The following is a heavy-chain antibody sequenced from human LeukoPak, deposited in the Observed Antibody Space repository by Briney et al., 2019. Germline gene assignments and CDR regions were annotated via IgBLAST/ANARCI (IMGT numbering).Heavy chain of an antibody. CDR2: ISYDGSNK. CDR1: GFTFSSYG. V-gene: IGHV3-30*18. CDR3: AKSGGYGGLDY. J-gene: IGHJ4*02. D-gene: IGHD5-12*01. Sequence: GGSLRLSCAASGFTFSSYGMHWVRQAPGKGLEWVAVISYDGSNKYYADSVKGRFTISRDNSKSTLYLQMNSLRAEDTAVYYCAKSGGYGGLDYWGQGTLVTVSS.